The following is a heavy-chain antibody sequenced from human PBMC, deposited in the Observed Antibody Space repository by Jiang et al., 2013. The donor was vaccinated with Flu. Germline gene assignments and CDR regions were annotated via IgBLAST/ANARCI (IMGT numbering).Heavy chain of an antibody. CDR2: IDPSDSYT. CDR3: TRALNGNYRWDV. V-gene: IGHV5-10-1*01. D-gene: IGHD1-7*01. J-gene: IGHJ6*02. Sequence: GAEVKKPGESLKISCKGFGYSFTSDWITWVRQVPGKGLEWLGRIDPSDSYTNYSPAFQGHVTMSADKSITTAYLQWSSLKASDTAMYYCTRALNGNYRWDVWGQGTTVTVSS. CDR1: GYSFTSDW.